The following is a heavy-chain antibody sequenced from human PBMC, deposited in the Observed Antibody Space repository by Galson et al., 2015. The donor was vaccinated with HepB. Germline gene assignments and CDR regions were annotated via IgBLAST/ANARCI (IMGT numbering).Heavy chain of an antibody. Sequence: SVKVSCKVSGYTLTELSMHWVRQAPGKGLEWMGGFDPEDGETIYAQKFQGRVTMTEDTSTDTAYMELSSLRSEDTAVYYCATLSPLGHDAFDIWGQGTMVTVSS. D-gene: IGHD3-16*02. CDR3: ATLSPLGHDAFDI. CDR1: GYTLTELS. V-gene: IGHV1-24*01. J-gene: IGHJ3*02. CDR2: FDPEDGET.